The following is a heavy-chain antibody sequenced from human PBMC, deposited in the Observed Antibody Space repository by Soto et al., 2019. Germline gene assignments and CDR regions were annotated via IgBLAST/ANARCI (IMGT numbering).Heavy chain of an antibody. D-gene: IGHD2-15*01. V-gene: IGHV6-1*01. CDR2: TYYRSRWYR. J-gene: IGHJ6*02. CDR3: ARSEEDSDYYYYGMDV. Sequence: SPTLSLTCVGSGDTVSSNSVAWNWVRHSPSRGLAWLGRTYYRSRWYRDYAVSVRSRIDINADTSKNQVSLQLNSVTPEDTAVYYCARSEEDSDYYYYGMDVWGQGTTVTVSS. CDR1: GDTVSSNSVA.